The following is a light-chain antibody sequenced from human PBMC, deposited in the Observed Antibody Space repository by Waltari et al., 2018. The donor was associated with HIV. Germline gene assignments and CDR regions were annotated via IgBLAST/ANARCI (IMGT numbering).Light chain of an antibody. J-gene: IGKJ3*01. CDR2: LAS. CDR3: QQSHTTPFT. CDR1: QSITKY. Sequence: SSLSASVGDRVSISCRASQSITKYLNWYQQKPGKAPRLLIFLASSLQKGVPSRFSGSGYGTDFTLTINSLQPEDFATYFCQQSHTTPFTFGPGTTVDVK. V-gene: IGKV1-39*01.